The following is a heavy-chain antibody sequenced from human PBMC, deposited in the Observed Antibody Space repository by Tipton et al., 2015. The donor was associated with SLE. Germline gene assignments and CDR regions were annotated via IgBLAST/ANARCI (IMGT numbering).Heavy chain of an antibody. CDR2: ISGSGGST. Sequence: GSLRLSCAASGFTFSSYAMSWVRQAPGKGLEWVSAISGSGGSTYYADSVKGRFTISRDNSKNTLYLQMNSLRAEDTAVYYCAKDRPRNYYDSSGYHDYWGQGTLVTASS. J-gene: IGHJ4*02. CDR3: AKDRPRNYYDSSGYHDY. CDR1: GFTFSSYA. D-gene: IGHD3-22*01. V-gene: IGHV3-23*01.